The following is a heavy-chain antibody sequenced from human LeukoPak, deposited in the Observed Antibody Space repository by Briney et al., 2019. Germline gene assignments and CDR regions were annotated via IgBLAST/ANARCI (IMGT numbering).Heavy chain of an antibody. CDR1: GGSISGSSYY. V-gene: IGHV4-39*01. CDR2: IYYSGST. J-gene: IGHJ4*02. Sequence: SETLSLTCTVSGGSISGSSYYWGWIRQPPGKGLEWIGSIYYSGSTYYNPSLKSRVTISVDTSKNQFSLKLSSVTAAGTAVYYCARQETSIAAAGTNFDYWGQGTLVTVSS. D-gene: IGHD6-13*01. CDR3: ARQETSIAAAGTNFDY.